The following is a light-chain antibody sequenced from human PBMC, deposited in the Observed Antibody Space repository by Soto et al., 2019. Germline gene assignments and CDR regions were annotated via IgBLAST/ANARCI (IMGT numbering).Light chain of an antibody. CDR1: LGVSRF. CDR3: QQRSSWPLT. CDR2: DAS. J-gene: IGKJ4*01. V-gene: IGKV3-11*01. Sequence: EIVLTQSPATLSLSPGERAALSCRASLGVSRFLAWYQQKPGQAPRLLIYDASNRATGIPARFSGSGSGTDFTLAINGLEPEDFAVYYCQQRSSWPLTFGGGTKVEIK.